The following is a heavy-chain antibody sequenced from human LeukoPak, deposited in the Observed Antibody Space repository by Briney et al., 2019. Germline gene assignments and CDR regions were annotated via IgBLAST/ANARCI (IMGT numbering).Heavy chain of an antibody. V-gene: IGHV3-74*01. CDR1: GFTFSSYW. CDR2: INSDGSST. D-gene: IGHD6-13*01. J-gene: IGHJ4*02. Sequence: GGSLRLSCAASGFTFSSYWMHWVRQAPGKGLVWVSRINSDGSSTSNADSVKGRFTISRDNSKNTLYLEMNSLRPEDTALYCCAKDYSSSSDYFDFWGQGTLVTVSS. CDR3: AKDYSSSSDYFDF.